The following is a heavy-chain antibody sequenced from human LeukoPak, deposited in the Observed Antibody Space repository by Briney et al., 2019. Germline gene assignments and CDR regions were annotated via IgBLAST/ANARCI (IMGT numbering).Heavy chain of an antibody. Sequence: GGSLRLSCAASGFTFSSYSMNWVRQAPGKGLEWVSSISSSSYIYYADSVKGRFTISRVNAKNSLYLQMNSLRAEDTAVYYCASNTVGANGMDVWGQGTTVTVSS. CDR1: GFTFSSYS. CDR2: ISSSSYI. D-gene: IGHD1-26*01. V-gene: IGHV3-21*01. CDR3: ASNTVGANGMDV. J-gene: IGHJ6*02.